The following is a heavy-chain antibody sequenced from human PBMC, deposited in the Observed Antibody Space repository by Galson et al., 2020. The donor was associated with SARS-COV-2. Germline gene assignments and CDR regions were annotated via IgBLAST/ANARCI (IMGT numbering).Heavy chain of an antibody. J-gene: IGHJ6*02. CDR3: ARELFVEWLFPPYHGLDV. CDR2: ILYIETNK. V-gene: IGHV3-30*04. CDR1: GFTFNKSP. D-gene: IGHD3-3*01. Sequence: GESLKISCTASGFTFNKSPMHWVRQAPGKGLEWVALILYIETNKYYADSVKGRFTISKDNSKNTLSLQMNSLRPEDTAIYYCARELFVEWLFPPYHGLDVWGQGTTVTVSS.